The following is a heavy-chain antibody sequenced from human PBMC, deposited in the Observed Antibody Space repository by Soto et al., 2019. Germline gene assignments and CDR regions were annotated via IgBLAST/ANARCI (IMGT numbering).Heavy chain of an antibody. Sequence: SETLSLTCTVSGGAISSGGYYWSWIRQHPGKGLEWIGYIYYSGSTYYNPSLKSRVTISVDTSKNQFSLKLSSVTAADTAVYYCARAVGYSGYDRFDYWGQGTLVTVSS. D-gene: IGHD5-12*01. CDR2: IYYSGST. CDR1: GGAISSGGYY. J-gene: IGHJ4*02. V-gene: IGHV4-31*03. CDR3: ARAVGYSGYDRFDY.